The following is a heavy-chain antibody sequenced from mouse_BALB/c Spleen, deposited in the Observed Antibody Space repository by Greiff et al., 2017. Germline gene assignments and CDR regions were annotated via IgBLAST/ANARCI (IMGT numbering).Heavy chain of an antibody. J-gene: IGHJ3*01. CDR1: GYTFTSYW. D-gene: IGHD1-3*01. Sequence: QVQLQQPGAELVKPGAPVKLSCKASGYTFTSYWMNWVKQRPGRGLEWIGRIDPSDSETHYNQKFKDKATLTVDKSSSTAYIQLSSLTSEDSAVYYCAREVRSQEWFAYWGQGTLVTVSA. CDR2: IDPSDSET. CDR3: AREVRSQEWFAY. V-gene: IGHV1-69*02.